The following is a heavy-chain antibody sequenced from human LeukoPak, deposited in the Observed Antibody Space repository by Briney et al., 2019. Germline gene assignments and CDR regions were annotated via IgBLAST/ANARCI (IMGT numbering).Heavy chain of an antibody. V-gene: IGHV3-48*01. CDR1: GFTFSTYN. Sequence: GGSLRLSCAASGFTFSTYNMNWVRQTPGKGLEWISNIGSSSSTIYYADSVKGRFTISRDNAKNSLCLQMNSLRAEDTAVYYCARERWLRYYFDYWGQGTLVTVSS. CDR2: IGSSSSTI. CDR3: ARERWLRYYFDY. D-gene: IGHD3-22*01. J-gene: IGHJ4*02.